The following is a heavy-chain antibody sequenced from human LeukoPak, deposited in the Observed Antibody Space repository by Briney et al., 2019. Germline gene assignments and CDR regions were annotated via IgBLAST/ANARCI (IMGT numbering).Heavy chain of an antibody. CDR1: GYTFTSYY. Sequence: VASVKVSCKASGYTFTSYYMHWVRQAPGQGLEWMGIFNPSGGSTSYAQKFQGRVTMTRDTSTSTVYMELSSLRSEDTAVYYCARDREGIRRGAYYFDYWGQGTLVTVSS. D-gene: IGHD3-10*01. CDR2: FNPSGGST. J-gene: IGHJ4*02. CDR3: ARDREGIRRGAYYFDY. V-gene: IGHV1-46*01.